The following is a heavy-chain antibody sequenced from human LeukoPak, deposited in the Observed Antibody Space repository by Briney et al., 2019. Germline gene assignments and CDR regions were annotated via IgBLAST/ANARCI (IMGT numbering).Heavy chain of an antibody. D-gene: IGHD2/OR15-2a*01. J-gene: IGHJ6*03. CDR2: ISSSGSTI. Sequence: PGGSLRLSCAASGFTFSDYYMSWIRQAPGKGLEWVSYISSSGSTIYYADSVKGRFTISRDNAKNSLYLQMNSLRAEDTAVFYCARDNRNYYYYMDVWGKGTTVTVSS. V-gene: IGHV3-11*04. CDR3: ARDNRNYYYYMDV. CDR1: GFTFSDYY.